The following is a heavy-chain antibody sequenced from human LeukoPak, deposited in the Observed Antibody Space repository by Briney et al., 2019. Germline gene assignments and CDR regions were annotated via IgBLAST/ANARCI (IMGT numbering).Heavy chain of an antibody. Sequence: SETLSLTCTVSSGSINSDYWSWIRQPAGKGLEWIGRIYISGSTNYNPSLKSRVTMSVDTSKNQFSLKLSSVTAADTAVYYCARDLPFQLLYGHDAFDIWGQGTMVTVSS. CDR1: SGSINSDY. D-gene: IGHD2-2*02. J-gene: IGHJ3*02. CDR3: ARDLPFQLLYGHDAFDI. V-gene: IGHV4-4*07. CDR2: IYISGST.